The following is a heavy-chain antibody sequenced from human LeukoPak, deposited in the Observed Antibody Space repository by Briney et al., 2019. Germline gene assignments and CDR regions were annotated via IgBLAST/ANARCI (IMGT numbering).Heavy chain of an antibody. CDR1: GFTFSSYG. J-gene: IGHJ4*02. D-gene: IGHD3-10*01. V-gene: IGHV3-30*02. Sequence: GGSLRLSCAASGFTFSSYGMHWVRQAPGKGLEWVAFIRYDGSNKYYADSVKGRFTISRDNSKNTLYLQMNSLRAEDTAVYYCATYGSGSYYNPLPLDYWGQGTLVTVSS. CDR3: ATYGSGSYYNPLPLDY. CDR2: IRYDGSNK.